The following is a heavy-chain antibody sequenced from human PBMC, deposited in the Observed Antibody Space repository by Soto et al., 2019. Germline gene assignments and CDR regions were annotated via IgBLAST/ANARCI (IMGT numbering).Heavy chain of an antibody. D-gene: IGHD2-2*01. CDR3: ARGRFYSETSTWFGF. V-gene: IGHV1-8*01. CDR2: VSPNSGNT. J-gene: IGHJ5*01. CDR1: GYTFIDYD. Sequence: ASVKVSCKASGYTFIDYDINWVRQAPGQGLEWMGWVSPNSGNTVYAQRFQDRVTMTRDTSISTAYMELSSLRFEDTAMYYCARGRFYSETSTWFGFWGQGTPVTAPQ.